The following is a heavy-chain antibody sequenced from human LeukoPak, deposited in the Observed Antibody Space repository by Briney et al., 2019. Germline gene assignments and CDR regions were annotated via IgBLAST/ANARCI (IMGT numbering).Heavy chain of an antibody. CDR3: TTRHGYSYGYYFDY. CDR2: IKSKTDGGTT. Sequence: GGSLRLSCAASGFTFSNAWMSWVRQAPAKGLEWVGRIKSKTDGGTTDYAAPVKGRFTISRDDSKNTLYLQMNSLKTEDTAVYYCTTRHGYSYGYYFDYWGQGTLVTVSS. V-gene: IGHV3-15*01. D-gene: IGHD5-18*01. CDR1: GFTFSNAW. J-gene: IGHJ4*02.